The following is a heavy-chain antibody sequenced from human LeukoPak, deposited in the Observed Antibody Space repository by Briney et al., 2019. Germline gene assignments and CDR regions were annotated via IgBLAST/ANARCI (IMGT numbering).Heavy chain of an antibody. J-gene: IGHJ5*02. CDR1: GYTLTELS. CDR2: FGPEDGET. Sequence: ASVKVSCKVSGYTLTELSMHWVRQAPGKGLEWMGGFGPEDGETIYAQKFQGRVTMTEDTSTDTAYMELSSLRSEDTAVYYCAISMLQLLSSADNWFDPWGQGTLVTVSS. V-gene: IGHV1-24*01. D-gene: IGHD2-2*01. CDR3: AISMLQLLSSADNWFDP.